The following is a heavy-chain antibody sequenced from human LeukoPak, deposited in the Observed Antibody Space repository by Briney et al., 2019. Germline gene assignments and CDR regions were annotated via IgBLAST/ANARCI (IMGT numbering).Heavy chain of an antibody. J-gene: IGHJ4*02. Sequence: GGSLRLSCAASGFTFSSYWMTWVRQAPGKGLEWVANIKPDGSEKYYVDSVKGRFTISRDNAKNSVCLQMNSLRAEDTAVYYCARAGMDRTMVRGDTFDYWGQGTLVTVSS. CDR3: ARAGMDRTMVRGDTFDY. CDR2: IKPDGSEK. D-gene: IGHD3-10*01. V-gene: IGHV3-7*05. CDR1: GFTFSSYW.